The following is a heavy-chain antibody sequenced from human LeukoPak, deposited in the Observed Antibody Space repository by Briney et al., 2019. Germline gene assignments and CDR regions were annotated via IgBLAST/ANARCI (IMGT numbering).Heavy chain of an antibody. CDR3: ARTGNSGTVDY. Sequence: PSETLSLTCAVSGGSITSGGYSWSWIRQPPGKGLEWIGYILYSGTTTNYNPSLKSRVTISVDTSKNQFSLKLSSVTAADTAVYYCARTGNSGTVDYWGQGTLVTVSS. CDR2: ILYSGTTT. CDR1: GGSITSGGYS. D-gene: IGHD4-23*01. V-gene: IGHV4-61*08. J-gene: IGHJ4*02.